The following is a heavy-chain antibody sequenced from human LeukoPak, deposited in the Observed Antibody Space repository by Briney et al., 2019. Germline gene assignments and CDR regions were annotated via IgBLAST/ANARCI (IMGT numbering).Heavy chain of an antibody. CDR3: GRGVSSGLLDY. Sequence: GGSLRLSCAASGFTFSSYVMHWVRQAPGKGLEWVAVIWYDGSNKYYADSMKGRFTISRDNSRNTLYLQMNSLRAEDTAVFYCGRGVSSGLLDYWGQGTLVTVSS. V-gene: IGHV3-33*08. CDR1: GFTFSSYV. J-gene: IGHJ4*02. D-gene: IGHD3-22*01. CDR2: IWYDGSNK.